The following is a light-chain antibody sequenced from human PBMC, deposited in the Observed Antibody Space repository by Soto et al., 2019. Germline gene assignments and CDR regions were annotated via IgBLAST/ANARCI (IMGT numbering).Light chain of an antibody. V-gene: IGKV3-15*01. CDR2: GAS. CDR1: QSVSSN. CDR3: QQYNKSPPLT. Sequence: EIVMTQSPATLSVSPGERATLSCRASQSVSSNLAWYQQKPGQAPRLLIYGASTRATGIPARFSGSGSGTDFTLPIRSLQSEDFAVYSCQQYNKSPPLTFGGGTKVEIK. J-gene: IGKJ4*01.